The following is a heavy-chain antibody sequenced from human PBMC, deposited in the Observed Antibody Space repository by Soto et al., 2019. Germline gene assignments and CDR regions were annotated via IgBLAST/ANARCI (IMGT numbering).Heavy chain of an antibody. CDR2: VYYSGST. Sequence: SETLSLTCDVSGGSFSDNYWTWIRQVPGKGLEWIGYVYYSGSTNYNPSLKSRVTISVDASKQPFSLKLTSVTAADTALYYCAAGTLGAVWTPLDDWGQGILVTVSS. D-gene: IGHD3-16*01. CDR3: AAGTLGAVWTPLDD. V-gene: IGHV4-59*12. J-gene: IGHJ4*02. CDR1: GGSFSDNY.